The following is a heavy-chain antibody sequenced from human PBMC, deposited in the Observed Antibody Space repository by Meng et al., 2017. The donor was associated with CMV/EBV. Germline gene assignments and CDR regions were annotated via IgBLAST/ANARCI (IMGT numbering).Heavy chain of an antibody. V-gene: IGHV1-2*02. D-gene: IGHD2-2*01. CDR3: ARDLHDCSSTSCYRYYYYYYGMDV. CDR2: INPNSGGT. Sequence: SVKVSCKASGYTFTGYYMHWVRQAPGQGLEWMGWINPNSGGTNYAQKFQGRVTMTRDTSISTAYMELSRLRSDDTAVYYCARDLHDCSSTSCYRYYYYYYGMDVWGQGTTVTVSS. J-gene: IGHJ6*02. CDR1: GYTFTGYY.